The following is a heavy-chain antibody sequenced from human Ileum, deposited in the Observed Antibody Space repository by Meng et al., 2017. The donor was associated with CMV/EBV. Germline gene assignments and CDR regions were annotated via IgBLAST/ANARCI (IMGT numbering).Heavy chain of an antibody. CDR1: GGSISDYS. Sequence: SETLSLTCTISGGSISDYSWNWIRQPPGKGLEWIGYMSYSGNTKDNPSLESRVIITTDTSQNQFSLKLNSVTAADTAVYYCARETYTDGFDIWGQGTMVTVSS. V-gene: IGHV4-59*01. CDR2: MSYSGNT. J-gene: IGHJ3*02. CDR3: ARETYTDGFDI.